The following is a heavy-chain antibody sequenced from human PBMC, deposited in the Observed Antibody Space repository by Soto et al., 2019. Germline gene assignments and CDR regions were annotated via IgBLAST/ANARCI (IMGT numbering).Heavy chain of an antibody. V-gene: IGHV4-59*01. CDR1: GTSISSYY. CDR3: ARYNSYAIDY. D-gene: IGHD2-8*01. Sequence: SETLSLTCTVSGTSISSYYWSWIRQPPGKGLEWIANIHYSGTTNYNPSLASRVTLSVDTSKNQFSPKMTSVTAADRAMYFCARYNSYAIDYWGRGTLVTAPQ. CDR2: IHYSGTT. J-gene: IGHJ4*02.